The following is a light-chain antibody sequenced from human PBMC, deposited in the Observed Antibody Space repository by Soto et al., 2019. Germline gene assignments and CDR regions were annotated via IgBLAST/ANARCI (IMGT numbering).Light chain of an antibody. V-gene: IGKV3-20*01. Sequence: EIVLTQSPGTLSLSPGERATLSCRASQSVSSSYLAWYQQKPGQAPRLPIYGASSRATGIPDRFSGSGSGTDLTLTISRLEPEDFAVYYCQQYGSSPFTFGQGTRLEMK. CDR2: GAS. CDR3: QQYGSSPFT. CDR1: QSVSSSY. J-gene: IGKJ5*01.